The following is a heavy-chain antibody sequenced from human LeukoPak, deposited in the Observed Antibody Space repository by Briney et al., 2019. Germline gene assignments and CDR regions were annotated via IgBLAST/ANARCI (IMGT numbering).Heavy chain of an antibody. CDR1: GGSISSYY. CDR2: IYHSGST. CDR3: AREYDFWSGYLDY. Sequence: PSETLSLTCTVSGGSISSYYWSWIRQPPGKGLEWIGSIYHSGSTYYNPSLKSRVTISVDTSKNQFSLKLSSVTAADTAVYYCAREYDFWSGYLDYWGQGTLVTVSS. J-gene: IGHJ4*02. V-gene: IGHV4-59*12. D-gene: IGHD3-3*01.